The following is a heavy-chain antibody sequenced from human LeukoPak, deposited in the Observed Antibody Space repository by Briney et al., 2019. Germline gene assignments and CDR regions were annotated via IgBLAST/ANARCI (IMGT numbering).Heavy chain of an antibody. CDR1: GFTFSSYS. J-gene: IGHJ6*02. V-gene: IGHV4-59*08. Sequence: PGGSLRLSCAASGFTFSSYSMNWIRQPPGKGLEWIGYIHYSGTTNQNPSLKSRVTLSLDTSKNQFSLQLSSVSAADTASYYCARLPRWTVGMDVWGQGTTVTVS. CDR3: ARLPRWTVGMDV. D-gene: IGHD4-23*01. CDR2: IHYSGTT.